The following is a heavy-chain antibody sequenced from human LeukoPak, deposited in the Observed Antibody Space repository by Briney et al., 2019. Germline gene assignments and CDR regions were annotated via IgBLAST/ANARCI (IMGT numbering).Heavy chain of an antibody. CDR1: GASISRYY. D-gene: IGHD6-19*01. J-gene: IGHJ3*02. CDR2: SYYGGGT. V-gene: IGHV4-59*08. CDR3: ARHSTVADDAFDI. Sequence: PSETLSLTCTVSGASISRYYWSWIRQPPGKGLEWIGYSYYGGGTNYNPSLRSRATISVDTSKNQFSLKLSSVTAADAAVYYCARHSTVADDAFDIWGQGTMVTDSS.